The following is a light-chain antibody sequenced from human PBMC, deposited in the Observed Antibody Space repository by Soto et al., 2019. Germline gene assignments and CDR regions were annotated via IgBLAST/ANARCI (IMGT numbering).Light chain of an antibody. CDR3: QQYNSYPIT. J-gene: IGKJ5*01. Sequence: SGSALSAKKEDRVTITLRASQSISRWLAWYQQKPGKAPNLLIYAASRLESGVPSRFSGSGSGTDFALTISSLQPEDFTTYYCQQYNSYPITLGQGTRLEIK. V-gene: IGKV1-5*01. CDR2: AAS. CDR1: QSISRW.